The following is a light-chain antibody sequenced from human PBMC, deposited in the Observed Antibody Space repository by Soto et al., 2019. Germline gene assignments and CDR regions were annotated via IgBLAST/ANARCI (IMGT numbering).Light chain of an antibody. J-gene: IGLJ1*01. Sequence: QSVLTQPPSVSAAPGQKVTISCSGSSSNIGGNSVSLYQQLPGTAPKLLIYDDNKRPSGIPDRFSGSKSGTSATLGITGFQAGDEADYYCGSWDSSLSAYVFGTGTKVTVL. V-gene: IGLV1-51*01. CDR3: GSWDSSLSAYV. CDR2: DDN. CDR1: SSNIGGNS.